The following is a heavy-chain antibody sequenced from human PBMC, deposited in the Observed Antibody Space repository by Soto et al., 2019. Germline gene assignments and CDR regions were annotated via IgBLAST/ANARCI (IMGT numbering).Heavy chain of an antibody. CDR3: AKEAGKYCSGGSCYPVDV. V-gene: IGHV3-30*18. Sequence: QVQLVESGGGVVQPGRSLRLSCAASGFTFSSYGMHWVRQAPGKGLEWVAVISYDVSNKYYADSVKGRFTISRANPKNTLYLQMNSLRAEDTAVYYCAKEAGKYCSGGSCYPVDVWGQGTTVTVSS. J-gene: IGHJ6*02. CDR1: GFTFSSYG. CDR2: ISYDVSNK. D-gene: IGHD2-15*01.